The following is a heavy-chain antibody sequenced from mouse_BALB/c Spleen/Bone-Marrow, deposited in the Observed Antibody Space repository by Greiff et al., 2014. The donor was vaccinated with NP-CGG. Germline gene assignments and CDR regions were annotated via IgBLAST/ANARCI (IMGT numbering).Heavy chain of an antibody. V-gene: IGHV1S41*01. CDR1: GYTFTSYW. J-gene: IGHJ4*01. CDR2: IAPGSGNI. CDR3: ARSYYVSSPYAMDY. D-gene: IGHD1-1*01. Sequence: DLVKPGASVKLSCKASGYTFTSYWINWGKQRPGQGLEWIGRIAPGSGNIYYNEMFKVKATLTVDASSGTAYIQLSSLSSEDSAVYFCARSYYVSSPYAMDYWGQGTSVTVSS.